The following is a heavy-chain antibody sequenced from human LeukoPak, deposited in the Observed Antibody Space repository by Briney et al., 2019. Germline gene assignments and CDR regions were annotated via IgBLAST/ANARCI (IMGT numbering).Heavy chain of an antibody. J-gene: IGHJ4*02. CDR1: GDTFTGYY. CDR2: INPNSGGT. D-gene: IGHD3-22*01. V-gene: IGHV1-2*06. Sequence: ASVKVSCKASGDTFTGYYMHWVRQAPGQGLEWMGRINPNSGGTNYAQKFQGRVTMTRDTSISTAYMELSRLRSDDTAVYYCARAVVYYDSSGYYFDYWGQGTLVTVSS. CDR3: ARAVVYYDSSGYYFDY.